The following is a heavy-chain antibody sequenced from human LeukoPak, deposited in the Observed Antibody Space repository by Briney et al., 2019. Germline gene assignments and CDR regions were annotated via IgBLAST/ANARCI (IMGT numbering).Heavy chain of an antibody. CDR3: AKAEYYDSSGYPDY. D-gene: IGHD3-22*01. V-gene: IGHV3-9*01. Sequence: SLRLSCAASGFTFDDYAMHWVRQAPGKGLEWVSGISWNSGSIGYADSVKGRFTISRDNAKNSLYLQMNSLRAEDTALYYCAKAEYYDSSGYPDYWGQGALVTVSS. CDR1: GFTFDDYA. J-gene: IGHJ4*02. CDR2: ISWNSGSI.